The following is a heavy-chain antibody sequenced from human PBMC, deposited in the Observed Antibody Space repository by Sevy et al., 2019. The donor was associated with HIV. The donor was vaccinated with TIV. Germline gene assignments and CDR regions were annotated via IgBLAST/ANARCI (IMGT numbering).Heavy chain of an antibody. J-gene: IGHJ5*02. CDR1: GYTFTGYY. CDR3: ARAIVATAKGWFDP. D-gene: IGHD5-12*01. Sequence: ASVKVSCKASGYTFTGYYMHWVRQAPGQGLEWMGRINPNSGGTNYAQMFQGRVTMTRDTSISTAYMELSRLRSDDTAVYYCARAIVATAKGWFDPWGQGTLVTVSS. CDR2: INPNSGGT. V-gene: IGHV1-2*06.